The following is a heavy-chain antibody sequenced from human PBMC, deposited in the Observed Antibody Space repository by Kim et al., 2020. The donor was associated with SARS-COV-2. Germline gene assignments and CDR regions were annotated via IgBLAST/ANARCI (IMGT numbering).Heavy chain of an antibody. CDR1: GFTFSSNW. CDR2: ILQDGSEK. Sequence: GGSLRLSCAASGFTFSSNWMTWVRQAPGKGLEWVAHILQDGSEKYYVDSVKGRFTISRDNAKNSLYLQMNSLRAEDTAVYFCARDYSGTYDYWGQGTLVTASP. J-gene: IGHJ4*02. CDR3: ARDYSGTYDY. D-gene: IGHD6-19*01. V-gene: IGHV3-7*03.